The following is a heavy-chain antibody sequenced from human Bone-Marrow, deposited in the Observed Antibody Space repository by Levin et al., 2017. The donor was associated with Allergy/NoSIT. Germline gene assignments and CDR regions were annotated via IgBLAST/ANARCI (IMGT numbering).Heavy chain of an antibody. CDR2: IIGSGGRT. J-gene: IGHJ4*02. Sequence: GESLKISCVVSGFSFSSFAMSWVRQAPGKGLEWVSGIIGSGGRTYYADSVKGRFTISRDTSKNTLFLQMNSLRAEDTAIYYCAKDLFRFDYWGQGTLVAVSS. CDR1: GFSFSSFA. V-gene: IGHV3-23*01. CDR3: AKDLFRFDY.